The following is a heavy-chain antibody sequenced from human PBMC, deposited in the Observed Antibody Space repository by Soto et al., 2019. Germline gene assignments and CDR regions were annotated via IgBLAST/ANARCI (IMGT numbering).Heavy chain of an antibody. CDR1: GGSISSGGYY. V-gene: IGHV4-31*03. CDR3: ARYDSSGYLYYYYYGMDV. Sequence: SETLSLTCTVSGGSISSGGYYWSWIRQHPGKGLEWIGYIYYSGSTYYNPSLKSRVTISVDTSKNQFSLKLSSVTAADTAVYYCARYDSSGYLYYYYYGMDVWGQGTTVTVSS. D-gene: IGHD3-22*01. CDR2: IYYSGST. J-gene: IGHJ6*02.